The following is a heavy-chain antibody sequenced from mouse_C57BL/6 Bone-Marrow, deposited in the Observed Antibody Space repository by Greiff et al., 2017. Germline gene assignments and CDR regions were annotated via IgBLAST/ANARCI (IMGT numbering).Heavy chain of an antibody. CDR3: ASPSYYSNWWVAWFAY. Sequence: EVKVVESGGGLVKPGGSLKLSCAASGFTFSSYAMSWVRQTPEKRLEWVATISDGGSYTYYPDNVKGRFTISRDNAKNNLYLQMSHLKSEATAMYYCASPSYYSNWWVAWFAYWGQGTLVTVSA. CDR1: GFTFSSYA. CDR2: ISDGGSYT. J-gene: IGHJ3*01. D-gene: IGHD2-5*01. V-gene: IGHV5-4*03.